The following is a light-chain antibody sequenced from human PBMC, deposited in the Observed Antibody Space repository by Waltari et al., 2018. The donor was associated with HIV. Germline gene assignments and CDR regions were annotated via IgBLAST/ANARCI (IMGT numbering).Light chain of an antibody. CDR3: LLSYSGNLI. V-gene: IGLV7-46*01. J-gene: IGLJ1*01. CDR1: NGVVTRGHY. CDR2: DTD. Sequence: QAVVTQEPSLTVSPGGTVTLTCGPHNGVVTRGHYPFWFQQKPGQAPRTLIYDTDNTHSWTPARFSGSLLGGKAALTLSGAQPEDEADYYCLLSYSGNLIFGTGTKVTVL.